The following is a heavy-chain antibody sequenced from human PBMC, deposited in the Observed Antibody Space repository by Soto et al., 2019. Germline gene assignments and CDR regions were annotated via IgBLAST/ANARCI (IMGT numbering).Heavy chain of an antibody. J-gene: IGHJ3*01. CDR2: INPSGGST. D-gene: IGHD3-9*01. CDR1: GYTFTSHY. V-gene: IGHV1-46*01. Sequence: DSVKVSCKASGYTFTSHYMHWVRQAPGXGLEWMGIINPSGGSTSYAQKFQGRVTMTRDTSTSTVYMELSSLRSEDMAVYYCARDGGFIFTDYARSEVKTVSRQGT. CDR3: ARDGGFIFTDYARSEVKTV.